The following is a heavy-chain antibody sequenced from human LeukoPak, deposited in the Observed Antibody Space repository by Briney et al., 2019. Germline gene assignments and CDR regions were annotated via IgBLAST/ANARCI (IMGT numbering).Heavy chain of an antibody. Sequence: GESLKISCKGSGYSFTSYWIGWVRQMPGKGLEWMGIIYPGDSDTRYSPSFQGQVTISADKSISTAYLQWSSLKASDTAMYYCARHGPYSDYDLYYYYYGMDVWGQGTTVTVSS. D-gene: IGHD5-12*01. CDR3: ARHGPYSDYDLYYYYYGMDV. J-gene: IGHJ6*02. CDR1: GYSFTSYW. V-gene: IGHV5-51*01. CDR2: IYPGDSDT.